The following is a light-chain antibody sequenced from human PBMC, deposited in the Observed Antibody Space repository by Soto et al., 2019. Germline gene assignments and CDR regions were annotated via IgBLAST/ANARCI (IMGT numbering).Light chain of an antibody. CDR3: GTWDTNLSSWV. Sequence: QSVLTQSPSASGTPGQRVTMSCSGSRSNIGSNSVSWYQQLPGTVPKLLIYGNNKRPSEIPDRFSGSQSGTSATLGITGLQTGDEADYCCGTWDTNLSSWVFGGGTKVTVL. V-gene: IGLV1-51*01. CDR1: RSNIGSNS. J-gene: IGLJ3*02. CDR2: GNN.